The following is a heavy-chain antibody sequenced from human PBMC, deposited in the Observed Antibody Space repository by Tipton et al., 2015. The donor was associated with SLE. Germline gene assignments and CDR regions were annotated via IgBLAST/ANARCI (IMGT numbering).Heavy chain of an antibody. Sequence: TLSLTCAVYGGSFSGYHWTWIRQPPGQGLEWIGEIADTGSPNYNPSLKSRVTISLDTSKSQFSLLLNSLTAADTVVYYCARGPFQRWPPSAYWGQGTLVTVSS. CDR3: ARGPFQRWPPSAY. J-gene: IGHJ4*02. V-gene: IGHV4-34*01. CDR1: GGSFSGYH. CDR2: IADTGSP. D-gene: IGHD6-19*01.